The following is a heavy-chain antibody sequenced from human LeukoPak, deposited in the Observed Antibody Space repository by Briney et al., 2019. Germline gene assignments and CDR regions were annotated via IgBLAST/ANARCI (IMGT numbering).Heavy chain of an antibody. Sequence: GGSLRLSCAASGFTFSSYWMSWVRQAPGKGLEWVANIKQDGSEKYYVDSVKGRFTISRDNAKNSLYLQMNSLRAEDTAVYYCARDRLVWFGESLDYWGQGTLVTVSS. CDR3: ARDRLVWFGESLDY. CDR2: IKQDGSEK. CDR1: GFTFSSYW. V-gene: IGHV3-7*01. D-gene: IGHD3-10*01. J-gene: IGHJ4*02.